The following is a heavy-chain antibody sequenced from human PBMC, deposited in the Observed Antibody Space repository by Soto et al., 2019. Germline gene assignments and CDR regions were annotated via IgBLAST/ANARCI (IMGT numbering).Heavy chain of an antibody. D-gene: IGHD5-12*01. J-gene: IGHJ4*02. V-gene: IGHV3-23*01. CDR1: GFTLSNFG. CDR3: AKFPIVAPFPGNYFGS. CDR2: ISGSGGST. Sequence: GGSLRLSCAASGFTLSNFGMSWVRLAPGMGLEWVSSISGSGGSTYYADSVKGRFTISRDNSKNTLYLQMSSLRAEDTAVYFCAKFPIVAPFPGNYFGSWGQGT.